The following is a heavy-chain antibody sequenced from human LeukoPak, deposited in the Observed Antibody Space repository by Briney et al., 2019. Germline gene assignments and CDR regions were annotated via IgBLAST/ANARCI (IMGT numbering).Heavy chain of an antibody. D-gene: IGHD6-19*01. J-gene: IGHJ6*02. CDR1: GGSISSGGYY. CDR2: INHSGST. CDR3: TRASYSSGWADGMDV. V-gene: IGHV4-39*07. Sequence: SETLSLTCTVSGGSISSGGYYWSWIRQPPGKGLEWIGEINHSGSTNYNPSLKSRVTISVDKSKNQFSLKLSSVTAADTAVYYCTRASYSSGWADGMDVWGQGTTVTVSS.